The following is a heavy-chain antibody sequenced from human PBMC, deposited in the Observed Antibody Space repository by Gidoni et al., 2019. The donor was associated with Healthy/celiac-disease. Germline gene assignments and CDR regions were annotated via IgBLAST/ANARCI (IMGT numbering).Heavy chain of an antibody. Sequence: PGQGLEWMGRINPNSGGTNYAQKLQGRVTMTRDTSISTAYMELDRLRSGDTAVYSGGRGRGGRYSDYWGQGTLVTVSS. CDR3: GRGRGGRYSDY. V-gene: IGHV1-2*06. J-gene: IGHJ4*02. D-gene: IGHD3-10*01. CDR2: INPNSGGT.